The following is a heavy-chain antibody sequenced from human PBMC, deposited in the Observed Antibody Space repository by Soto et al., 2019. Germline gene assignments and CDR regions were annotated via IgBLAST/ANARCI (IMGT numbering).Heavy chain of an antibody. CDR2: IRNKANSYTT. CDR3: ASVRLGTQKYFDL. D-gene: IGHD7-27*01. Sequence: EVQLVESGGGLVQPGGSLRLSCAAAGYTFSDHYFDWVRQAPGKGLEWVARIRNKANSYTTAYAASVKGRFTVSRDDSKNALCLQMNSMKTEDTAVYYCASVRLGTQKYFDLWGRGSLVTVSS. V-gene: IGHV3-72*01. CDR1: GYTFSDHY. J-gene: IGHJ2*01.